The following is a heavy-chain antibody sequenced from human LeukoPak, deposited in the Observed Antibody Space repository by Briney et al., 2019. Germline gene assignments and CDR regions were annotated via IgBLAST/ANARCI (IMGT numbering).Heavy chain of an antibody. CDR3: ARDGQQLVYYYYYMDV. J-gene: IGHJ6*03. Sequence: SETLSLTCTVSGGSISSSSYYWGWIRQPPGKGLEWIGSIYYSGSTYYNPSLKSRVTISVDTSKNQFSLKLGSVTAADTAVYYCARDGQQLVYYYYYMDVWGKGTTVTVSS. CDR2: IYYSGST. D-gene: IGHD6-13*01. V-gene: IGHV4-39*07. CDR1: GGSISSSSYY.